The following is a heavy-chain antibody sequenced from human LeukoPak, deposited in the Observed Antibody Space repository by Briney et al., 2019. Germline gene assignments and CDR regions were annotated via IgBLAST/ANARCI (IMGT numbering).Heavy chain of an antibody. V-gene: IGHV3-30*03. CDR1: EFTFITYD. CDR2: ISYDGNEK. Sequence: PGRSLRLSCAASEFTFITYDMHWVRQAPGKGLEWVAIISYDGNEKYYADSVKGRFTISRDNSKNTLYLQMNSLIADDTAVYYCTRGYGSFDNWGQGTLVIVS. CDR3: TRGYGSFDN. J-gene: IGHJ4*02. D-gene: IGHD3-10*01.